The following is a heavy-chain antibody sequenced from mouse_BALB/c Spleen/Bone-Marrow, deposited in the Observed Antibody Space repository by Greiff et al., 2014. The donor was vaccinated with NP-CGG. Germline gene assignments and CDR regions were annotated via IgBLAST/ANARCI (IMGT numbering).Heavy chain of an antibody. CDR2: VNPYNGGT. Sequence: VQLQQSGPELVKPGASVKMSCKASGYTFTDYYMDWVKQSHGESFEWIGRVNPYNGGTSYNQKFKGKATLTVDKSSTTAYMELNSPTSEDSAVYYCARGGYRDYWGQGTTLTVSS. D-gene: IGHD2-2*01. CDR3: ARGGYRDY. J-gene: IGHJ2*01. CDR1: GYTFTDYY. V-gene: IGHV1-19*01.